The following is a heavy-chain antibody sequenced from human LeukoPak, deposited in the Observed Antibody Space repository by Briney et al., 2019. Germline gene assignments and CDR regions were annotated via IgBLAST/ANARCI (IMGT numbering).Heavy chain of an antibody. CDR3: SRDRVLGSGSLDA. J-gene: IGHJ5*02. D-gene: IGHD3-10*01. Sequence: GGSLRLSCAASGFTFSSDWMHWVRQAPGKGLVWVSRIRGDGNDATYADSVKGRFTVSRDNARSTLFLQMNSLTADDTAVYYCSRDRVLGSGSLDAWGQGTLVSVSS. CDR1: GFTFSSDW. CDR2: IRGDGNDA. V-gene: IGHV3-74*03.